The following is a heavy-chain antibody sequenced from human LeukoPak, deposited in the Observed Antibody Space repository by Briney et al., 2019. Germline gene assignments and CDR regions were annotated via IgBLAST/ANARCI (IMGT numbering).Heavy chain of an antibody. D-gene: IGHD4-17*01. V-gene: IGHV3-9*03. Sequence: GGPLRLCCGASGFTFDEYVMHSVQQAPGKGLKWVSGIRWNRGSIGYADSVKGRFNISRDNAKNSLYLQMNSLRAEDMALYYCSKARATVTTDDAFYIWGQGTMVTVSS. CDR3: SKARATVTTDDAFYI. J-gene: IGHJ3*02. CDR2: IRWNRGSI. CDR1: GFTFDEYV.